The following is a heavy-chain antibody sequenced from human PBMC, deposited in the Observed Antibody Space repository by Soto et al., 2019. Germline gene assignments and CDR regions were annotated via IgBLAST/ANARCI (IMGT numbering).Heavy chain of an antibody. Sequence: QVQLVESGGGVVQPGRSLRLSCAASGFTFSSYGMHWVRQAPGKGLEWVAVIWYDGSNKYYADSVKGRFTISRDNSKNTLCLQMNSMRAGDTAVYYCARVGGYGPAIDYWGQGPLVTVSS. CDR2: IWYDGSNK. V-gene: IGHV3-33*01. D-gene: IGHD5-12*01. J-gene: IGHJ4*02. CDR1: GFTFSSYG. CDR3: ARVGGYGPAIDY.